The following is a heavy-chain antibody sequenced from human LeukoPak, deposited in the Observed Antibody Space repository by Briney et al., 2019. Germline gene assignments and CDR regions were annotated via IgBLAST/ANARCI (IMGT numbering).Heavy chain of an antibody. CDR1: GFTFSSYFW. CDR3: AKDGLMRFFDY. V-gene: IGHV3-74*01. CDR2: IKSDGSSS. Sequence: PEGSLRLSCAASGFTFSSYFWMHWVRQAPGKGLVWVSRIKSDGSSSTYADSVKGRFTISRDNAKNTLYLQMNSLRADDTAVYHCAKDGLMRFFDYWGQGTLVTVSS. J-gene: IGHJ4*02. D-gene: IGHD2-8*01.